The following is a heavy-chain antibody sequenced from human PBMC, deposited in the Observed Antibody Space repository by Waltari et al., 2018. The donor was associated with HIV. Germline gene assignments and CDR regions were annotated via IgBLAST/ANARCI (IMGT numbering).Heavy chain of an antibody. CDR3: AGELHAALNFDY. D-gene: IGHD4-4*01. CDR1: ADTFANSN. Sequence: QVQLVQSGAEVMQPGASVKVSCKASADTFANSNIHWVRQAPGQGLEWLGKLNPRDGATSYAKKFQGRLSMTRNTSATTAYMELRSLRSEDTAVYYCAGELHAALNFDYWGQGTLITVSS. J-gene: IGHJ4*02. V-gene: IGHV1-46*01. CDR2: LNPRDGAT.